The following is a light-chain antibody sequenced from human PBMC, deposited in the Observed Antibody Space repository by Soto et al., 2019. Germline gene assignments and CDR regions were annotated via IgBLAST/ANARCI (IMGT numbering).Light chain of an antibody. Sequence: QSALTQPASVSGSPGRSITISCTGTNSDVGDYNYVSWYRQHPGQAPELMIYDVFNRPSGVSNRFSGSKSGNTASLTISGVQVDDEADYYCSSYTSSSTLVFGGGTKVTVL. V-gene: IGLV2-14*01. CDR1: NSDVGDYNY. CDR2: DVF. CDR3: SSYTSSSTLV. J-gene: IGLJ2*01.